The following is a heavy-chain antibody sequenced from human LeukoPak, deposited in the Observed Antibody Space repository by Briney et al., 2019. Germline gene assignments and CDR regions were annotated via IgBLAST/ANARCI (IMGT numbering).Heavy chain of an antibody. J-gene: IGHJ4*02. CDR3: ARHDRLRSSGYFV. CDR1: GGSISSSSYY. D-gene: IGHD3-22*01. V-gene: IGHV4-61*05. Sequence: SETLSLTCTVSGGSISSSSYYWSWIRQPPGKGLEWIGYIYYSGSTNYNPSLKSRVTISVDTSKNQFSLKLSSVTAADTAVYYCARHDRLRSSGYFVWGQGTLVTVSS. CDR2: IYYSGST.